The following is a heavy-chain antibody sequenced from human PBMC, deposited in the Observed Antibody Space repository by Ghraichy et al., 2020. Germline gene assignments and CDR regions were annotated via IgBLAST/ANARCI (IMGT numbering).Heavy chain of an antibody. CDR3: ARDSDYGSGTDYNVPFDF. CDR1: GYTFTGHY. Sequence: ASVKLSCKASGYTFTGHYIHWVRQAPGQGLEWMGRINPNSGATRYAQKFQGRVTMTRDTSINTAYMELTRLRSDDTAVYHCARDSDYGSGTDYNVPFDFWGQGTQVTVSS. CDR2: INPNSGAT. V-gene: IGHV1-2*06. D-gene: IGHD3-10*01. J-gene: IGHJ4*02.